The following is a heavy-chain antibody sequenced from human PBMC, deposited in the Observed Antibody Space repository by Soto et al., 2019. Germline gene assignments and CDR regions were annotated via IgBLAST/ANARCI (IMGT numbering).Heavy chain of an antibody. V-gene: IGHV3-23*01. D-gene: IGHD3-3*01. CDR1: GFTFSSYA. J-gene: IGHJ6*02. CDR3: ARDQRNDFWSGPDYYYYYGMDV. Sequence: GGSLRLSCAASGFTFSSYAMSWVRQAPGKGLEWVSAISGSGGSTYYADSVKGRFTISRDNSKNTLYLQMNSLRAEDTAVYYCARDQRNDFWSGPDYYYYYGMDVWGQGTTVTVSS. CDR2: ISGSGGST.